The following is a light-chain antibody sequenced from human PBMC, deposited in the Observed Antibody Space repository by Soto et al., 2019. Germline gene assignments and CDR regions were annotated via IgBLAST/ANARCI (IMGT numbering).Light chain of an antibody. Sequence: QSALTQPASVSGSPGQSITISCTGTSSDIGSDKLVSWYQQHPGRAPIIIIYEAFKRPSGVSNRFSGSRSGNTASLTISGLRGEDEADYYCCSYAGSTTWVFGGGTKVTVL. CDR3: CSYAGSTTWV. J-gene: IGLJ3*02. CDR1: SSDIGSDKL. V-gene: IGLV2-23*01. CDR2: EAF.